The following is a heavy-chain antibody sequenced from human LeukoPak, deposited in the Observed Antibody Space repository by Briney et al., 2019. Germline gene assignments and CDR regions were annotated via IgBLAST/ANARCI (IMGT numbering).Heavy chain of an antibody. J-gene: IGHJ4*02. Sequence: PGGSLRLSCAASGFTFNSYAMSWVRQAPGKGLEWVAVISYDGSNKYYADSVKGRFTISRDNSKNTLYLQMNSLRAEDTAVYYCAREAGSGWYFDYWGQGTLVTVSS. CDR1: GFTFNSYA. CDR3: AREAGSGWYFDY. V-gene: IGHV3-30*04. CDR2: ISYDGSNK. D-gene: IGHD6-19*01.